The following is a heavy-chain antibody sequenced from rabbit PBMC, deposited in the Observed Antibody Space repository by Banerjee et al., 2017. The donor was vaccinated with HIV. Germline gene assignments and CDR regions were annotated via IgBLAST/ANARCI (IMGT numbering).Heavy chain of an antibody. J-gene: IGHJ3*01. CDR1: GFSFSNKAV. CDR2: INAVTGRP. CDR3: ARDGAGGTYFAL. D-gene: IGHD8-1*01. V-gene: IGHV1S45*01. Sequence: EQLLESGGGLVKPEGSLKLSCTASGFSFSNKAVMCWVRQAPGKGLEWIACINAVTGRPVYANWAKGRFTISKTSSTTVFLQMTSLTAADTATYFCARDGAGGTYFALWGQGTLVTVS.